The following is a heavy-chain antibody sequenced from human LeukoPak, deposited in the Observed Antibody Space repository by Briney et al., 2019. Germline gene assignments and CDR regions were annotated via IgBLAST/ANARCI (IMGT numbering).Heavy chain of an antibody. D-gene: IGHD4-11*01. CDR2: ISSRSNTI. J-gene: IGHJ4*02. V-gene: IGHV3-48*01. CDR3: ARDRWDYDYRKYNFDY. CDR1: GFTFSSYS. Sequence: GGTLRLSCAASGFTFSSYSMNWVRQAPGKGLEWVSYISSRSNTIYYADSVKGRSTISRDNAKNSLFLQMNSLRAEDTAVYYCARDRWDYDYRKYNFDYWGQGTLVTVSS.